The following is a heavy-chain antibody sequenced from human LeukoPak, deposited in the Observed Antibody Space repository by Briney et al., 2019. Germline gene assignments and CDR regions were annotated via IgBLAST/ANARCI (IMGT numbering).Heavy chain of an antibody. CDR2: ISSSSSYI. CDR1: GFTFSSYS. Sequence: GGSLRLSCAASGFTFSSYSMIWVRQAPGKGLEWVSSISSSSSYIYYADSVKGRFTISRDNAKNSLYLQMTSLRAEDTAVYYCARVELNYYGSGSYPHYRGQGTLVTVSS. D-gene: IGHD3-10*01. CDR3: ARVELNYYGSGSYPHY. V-gene: IGHV3-21*01. J-gene: IGHJ4*02.